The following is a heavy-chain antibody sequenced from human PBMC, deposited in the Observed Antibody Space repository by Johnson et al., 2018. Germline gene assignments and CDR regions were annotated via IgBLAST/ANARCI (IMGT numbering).Heavy chain of an antibody. CDR2: INHSGST. CDR3: ALHDRFSAHQH. J-gene: IGHJ1*01. CDR1: GGSFSGYY. D-gene: IGHD3-22*01. V-gene: IGHV4-34*01. Sequence: QVQLQQWGAGLLKPSETLSLTCAVYGGSFSGYYWSWIRQPPGKGLEWIGEINHSGSTNYNPSLKSRVTISVDTSKNQFSLKLSSVTAADTAVYYCALHDRFSAHQHWGQGTLVTVAS.